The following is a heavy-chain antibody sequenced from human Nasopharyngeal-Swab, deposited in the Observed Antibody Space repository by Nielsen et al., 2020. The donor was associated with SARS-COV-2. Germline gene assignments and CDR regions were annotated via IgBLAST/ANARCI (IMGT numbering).Heavy chain of an antibody. Sequence: GESLKISCAASGFTFSNYAMHWVRQAPGKGLEWVAVIWHDGSNKYYADSVKGRFTISRDNSKNTLYLQMNSLRAEDTAVYYCARDLTPMVIIHAFDMWGQGTMVTVSS. CDR3: ARDLTPMVIIHAFDM. V-gene: IGHV3-33*01. J-gene: IGHJ3*02. D-gene: IGHD5-18*01. CDR2: IWHDGSNK. CDR1: GFTFSNYA.